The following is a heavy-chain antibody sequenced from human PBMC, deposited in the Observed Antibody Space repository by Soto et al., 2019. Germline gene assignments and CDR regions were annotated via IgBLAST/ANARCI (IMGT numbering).Heavy chain of an antibody. CDR3: ARQGFGPLHGLVDV. V-gene: IGHV4-59*08. J-gene: IGHJ6*02. D-gene: IGHD3-10*01. Sequence: QVQLQESGPGLVKTSETLSLSCTVSGGSISSYYWSWFRQSPGKRMEWIGYVHHSWGSSYNPSLQSRVAISLATSKSQFSLKVTSVTATDTAVYYCARQGFGPLHGLVDVWGQGTTVTVSS. CDR1: GGSISSYY. CDR2: VHHSWGS.